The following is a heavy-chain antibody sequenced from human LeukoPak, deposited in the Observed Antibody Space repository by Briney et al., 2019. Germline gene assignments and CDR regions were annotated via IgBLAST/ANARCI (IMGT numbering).Heavy chain of an antibody. CDR3: ARVHYYDSSGYYYSFDY. CDR1: GYSISSGYY. V-gene: IGHV4-38-2*02. Sequence: SETLSLTCTVSGYSISSGYYWGWIRQPPGKGLEWIGSIYHSGSTYYNPSLKSRVTISVDTSKNQFSLKLSSVTAADTAVYYCARVHYYDSSGYYYSFDYWGQGTLVTVSS. D-gene: IGHD3-22*01. J-gene: IGHJ4*02. CDR2: IYHSGST.